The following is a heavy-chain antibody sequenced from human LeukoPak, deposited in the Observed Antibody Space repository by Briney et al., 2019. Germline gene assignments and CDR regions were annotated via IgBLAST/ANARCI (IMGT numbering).Heavy chain of an antibody. CDR2: ISYDGSNK. J-gene: IGHJ4*02. V-gene: IGHV3-30*04. CDR1: GFTFSSYA. Sequence: RPGGSLRLSCAASGFTFSSYAMHWVRQAPGKGLEWVAVISYDGSNKYYADSVKSRFTISRDNSKNTLYLQMNSLRAEDTAVHYCARDKTGYSSSWTFDYWGQGTLVTVSS. CDR3: ARDKTGYSSSWTFDY. D-gene: IGHD6-13*01.